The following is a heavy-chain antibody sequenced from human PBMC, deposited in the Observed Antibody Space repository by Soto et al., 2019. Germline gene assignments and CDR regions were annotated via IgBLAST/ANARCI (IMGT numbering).Heavy chain of an antibody. D-gene: IGHD2-2*01. Sequence: PGGSLRLSCAASGFTFSSYGMHWVRQAPGKGLEWVAVISYDGSNNYYADSVKGRFTISRDNSKNTRYLQINSLRAKDTAVYYFAKKYQLLDAYYYYGMDVRGQGTTVTVSS. V-gene: IGHV3-30*18. CDR1: GFTFSSYG. J-gene: IGHJ6*02. CDR3: AKKYQLLDAYYYYGMDV. CDR2: ISYDGSNN.